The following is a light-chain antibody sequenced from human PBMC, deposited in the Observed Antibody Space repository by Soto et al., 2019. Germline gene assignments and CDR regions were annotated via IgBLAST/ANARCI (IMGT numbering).Light chain of an antibody. CDR3: QRYDSLRT. CDR2: GAS. V-gene: IGKV3-20*01. Sequence: EIVLTQSPGTLSLSPGERATLSCRASQSVRSNFLAWYQQKPGQAPRLLIYGASNRATGIPDRFSGSGSGTDFTLTITRLEPEDSAMYYCQRYDSLRTFGQGTKVDIK. J-gene: IGKJ1*01. CDR1: QSVRSNF.